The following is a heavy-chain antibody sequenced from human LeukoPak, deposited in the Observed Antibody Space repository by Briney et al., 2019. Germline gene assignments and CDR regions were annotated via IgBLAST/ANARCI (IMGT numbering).Heavy chain of an antibody. Sequence: GGSLRLSCAASGFTFSTHGMNWVRQAPGKGLEWVSIITSGVGITYYADSAKGRFTISRDNSRNTLYLQMNSLTAEDTAVYYCAKGDYYDLDYWGQGTLVTVSS. D-gene: IGHD3-22*01. CDR3: AKGDYYDLDY. V-gene: IGHV3-23*01. CDR1: GFTFSTHG. CDR2: ITSGVGIT. J-gene: IGHJ4*02.